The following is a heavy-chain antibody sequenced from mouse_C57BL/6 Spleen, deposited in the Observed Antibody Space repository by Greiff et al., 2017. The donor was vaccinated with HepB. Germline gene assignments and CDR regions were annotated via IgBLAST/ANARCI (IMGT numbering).Heavy chain of an antibody. CDR3: ALRALYYGDY. J-gene: IGHJ2*01. CDR1: GYTFTDYY. D-gene: IGHD3-3*01. CDR2: IYPGSGNT. V-gene: IGHV1-76*01. Sequence: QVQLQQSGAELVRPGASVKLSCKASGYTFTDYYINWVKQRPGQGLEWIARIYPGSGNTYYNEKFKGKATLTAEKSSSTAYMQLSSLTSEDSAVYFCALRALYYGDYWGQGTTLTVSS.